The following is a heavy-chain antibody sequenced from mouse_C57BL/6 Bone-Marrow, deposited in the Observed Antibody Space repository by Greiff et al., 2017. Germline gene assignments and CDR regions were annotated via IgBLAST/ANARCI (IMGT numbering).Heavy chain of an antibody. CDR2: IWWDDDK. J-gene: IGHJ4*01. Sequence: QVTLKESGPGILQPSQTLSLTCSFSGFSLSTFGMGVGWIRQPSGKGLEWLAHIWWDDDKYYNPALKSRLTISKDTSKNQVFLKIVNVDTADTATYYCARIAFYYDYPNAMDYWGQGTSVTVSS. V-gene: IGHV8-8*01. CDR3: ARIAFYYDYPNAMDY. CDR1: GFSLSTFGMG. D-gene: IGHD2-4*01.